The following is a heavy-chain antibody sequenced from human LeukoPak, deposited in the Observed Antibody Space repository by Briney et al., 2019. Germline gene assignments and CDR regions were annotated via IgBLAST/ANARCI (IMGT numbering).Heavy chain of an antibody. V-gene: IGHV1-69*05. CDR3: AAGDNNDAFDI. Sequence: GASVKVSCKASGGTFSSYAISWVRQAPGQGLEWMGGIIPIFGTANCAQKFQGRVTITTDESTSTAYMELSSLRSEDTAVYYCAAGDNNDAFDIWGQGTMVTVSS. CDR1: GGTFSSYA. J-gene: IGHJ3*02. D-gene: IGHD3-16*01. CDR2: IIPIFGTA.